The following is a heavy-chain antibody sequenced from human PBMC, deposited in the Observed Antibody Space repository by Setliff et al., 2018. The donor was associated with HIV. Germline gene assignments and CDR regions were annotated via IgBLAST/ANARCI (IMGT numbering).Heavy chain of an antibody. CDR1: GFTFRSFC. D-gene: IGHD3-16*01. J-gene: IGHJ4*02. Sequence: PGGSLRLSCAASGFTFRSFCLSWVRQVPGKGLEWGANINENGNEKYYVDSVKGRFTISRDNAKNSVYLQMNGLRVDDTALYYCTRDGGEYWGEGTLVTVSS. CDR3: TRDGGEY. V-gene: IGHV3-7*03. CDR2: INENGNEK.